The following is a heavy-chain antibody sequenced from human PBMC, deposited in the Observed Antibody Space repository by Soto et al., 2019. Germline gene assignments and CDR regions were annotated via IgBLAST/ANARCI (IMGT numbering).Heavy chain of an antibody. J-gene: IGHJ4*02. CDR1: GGSTSSDNY. CDR2: IYYSGNT. D-gene: IGHD3-16*01. V-gene: IGHV4-30-4*01. Sequence: SETLSLTCTVSGGSTSSDNYWSWIRQPPGKGLEWIGHIYYSGNTGYNPSLKSRLAISIDTSKNQFSLKLSSVTAADTAVYFCAREGGESSDGLYYFDSWGQGSLVTVSS. CDR3: AREGGESSDGLYYFDS.